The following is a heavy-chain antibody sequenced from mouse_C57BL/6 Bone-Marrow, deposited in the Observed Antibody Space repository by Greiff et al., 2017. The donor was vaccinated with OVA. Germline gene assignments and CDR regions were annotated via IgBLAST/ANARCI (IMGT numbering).Heavy chain of an antibody. Sequence: QVQLKESGAELVRPGTSVKMSCKASGYTFTNYWIGWAKQRPGHGLEWIGDIYPGGGYTNYNEKFKGKATLTADTSSSTAYMQFSSLTSKDSAIYYCATIYYDYGWFAYWGQGTLVTVSA. CDR2: IYPGGGYT. J-gene: IGHJ3*01. CDR3: ATIYYDYGWFAY. D-gene: IGHD2-4*01. CDR1: GYTFTNYW. V-gene: IGHV1-63*01.